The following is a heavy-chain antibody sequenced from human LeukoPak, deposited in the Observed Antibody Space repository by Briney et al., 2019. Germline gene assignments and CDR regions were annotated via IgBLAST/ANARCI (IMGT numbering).Heavy chain of an antibody. V-gene: IGHV3-53*01. Sequence: PGGSLRLSCAASGFTVRSNYMSWVRQAPGKGLEWVSVIYSGGSTYYADSVKGRFTISRDNSKNTLYLQMNSLRAEDTAVYYCARVWYDILTGYVDYWGQGTLVTVSS. CDR3: ARVWYDILTGYVDY. CDR2: IYSGGST. CDR1: GFTVRSNY. D-gene: IGHD3-9*01. J-gene: IGHJ4*02.